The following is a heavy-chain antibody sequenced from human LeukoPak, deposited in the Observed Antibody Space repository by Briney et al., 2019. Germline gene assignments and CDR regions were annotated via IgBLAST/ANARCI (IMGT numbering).Heavy chain of an antibody. Sequence: GGSLRLSCAASGFTFSSYSMNWVRQAPGKGLEWVSSISSSSSYIYYADSVKGRFTISRDNAKNSLYLQMNSLRAEDTAVYYCAKGVLDYYYYYGMDVWGQGTTVTVSS. CDR1: GFTFSSYS. CDR3: AKGVLDYYYYYGMDV. V-gene: IGHV3-21*01. J-gene: IGHJ6*02. CDR2: ISSSSSYI.